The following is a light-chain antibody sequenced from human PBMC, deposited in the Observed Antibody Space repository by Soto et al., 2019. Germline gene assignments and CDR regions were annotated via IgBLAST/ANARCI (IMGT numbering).Light chain of an antibody. Sequence: QSALTQPASVSGSPGQSITISCTGSSSDVGAYNYVSWYQQYPGKAPKLMIYDVTSRPSGVSNRFSGSKSGNTASLTISGLQAEDEADYYCSSYTSSFTRVFGTGTKVTVL. CDR2: DVT. CDR3: SSYTSSFTRV. V-gene: IGLV2-14*01. CDR1: SSDVGAYNY. J-gene: IGLJ1*01.